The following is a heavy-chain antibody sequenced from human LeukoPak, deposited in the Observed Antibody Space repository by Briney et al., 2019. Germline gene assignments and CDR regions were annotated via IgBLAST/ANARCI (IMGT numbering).Heavy chain of an antibody. CDR2: INHSGST. J-gene: IGHJ5*02. CDR3: ARVIPRGSWLRGRIWFDP. CDR1: GGSFSGYY. V-gene: IGHV4-34*01. Sequence: PSETLSLTCAVYGGSFSGYYWSWIRQPPGKGLEWIGEINHSGSTNYNPSLKSRVTISVDTSMNQFSLKLSSVTAAGTAVYYCARVIPRGSWLRGRIWFDPWGQGTLVTVSS. D-gene: IGHD5-12*01.